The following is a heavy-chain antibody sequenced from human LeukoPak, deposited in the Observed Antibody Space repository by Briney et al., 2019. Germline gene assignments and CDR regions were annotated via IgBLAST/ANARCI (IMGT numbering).Heavy chain of an antibody. CDR2: INHSGST. Sequence: SETLSLTCAVYGGSFSGYYWSWIRQPPGKGLEWIGEINHSGSTNYNPSLKSRVTISVDTSKNQFSLKLSSVTAADTAVYYCARGVLLGYWGQGTLVTVSS. J-gene: IGHJ4*02. CDR1: GGSFSGYY. CDR3: ARGVLLGY. V-gene: IGHV4-34*01. D-gene: IGHD3-16*01.